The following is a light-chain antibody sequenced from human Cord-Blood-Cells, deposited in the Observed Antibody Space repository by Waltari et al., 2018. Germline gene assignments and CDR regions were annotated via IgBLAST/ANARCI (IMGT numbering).Light chain of an antibody. CDR1: SSDAGGYNY. V-gene: IGLV2-11*01. CDR2: DVS. J-gene: IGLJ3*02. Sequence: QSALTQPRSVSGSPGQSVTISCTGTSSDAGGYNYVSWYQQHPGKAPKLMIYDVSKRPSEGPYRFSDSKSGNTASLTISGLQAEDGADYYCCSYAGSYTWVFGGGTKLTVL. CDR3: CSYAGSYTWV.